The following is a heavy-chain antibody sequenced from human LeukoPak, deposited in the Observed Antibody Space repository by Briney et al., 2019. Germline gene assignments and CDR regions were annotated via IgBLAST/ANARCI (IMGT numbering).Heavy chain of an antibody. D-gene: IGHD2-2*02. CDR2: MNPNSGNT. CDR3: ARGGYCSSTSCYMRSPFDP. Sequence: GASVKVSCKASGYTFTSYDINWVRQAPGQGLEWMGWMNPNSGNTVYAQKFQGRVTITRDTSISTAYMELSSLRSEDTAVYYCARGGYCSSTSCYMRSPFDPWGQGTLVTVSS. CDR1: GYTFTSYD. V-gene: IGHV1-8*03. J-gene: IGHJ5*02.